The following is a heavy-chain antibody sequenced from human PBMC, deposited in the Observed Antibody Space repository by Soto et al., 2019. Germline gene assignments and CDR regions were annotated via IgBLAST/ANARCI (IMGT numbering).Heavy chain of an antibody. CDR3: ARLPNKSPQN. CDR2: ISNDGSS. CDR1: GFTFSSYW. Sequence: EVHLVESGGGLVQPGGSLRLSCVASGFTFSSYWMHWVRQAPGKGLMWVSSISNDGSSIYADPVKGRFTISRDNAKNTLYLQMNCLRAEDTAVYYCARLPNKSPQNWGQGTLVIVSP. J-gene: IGHJ1*01. V-gene: IGHV3-74*01.